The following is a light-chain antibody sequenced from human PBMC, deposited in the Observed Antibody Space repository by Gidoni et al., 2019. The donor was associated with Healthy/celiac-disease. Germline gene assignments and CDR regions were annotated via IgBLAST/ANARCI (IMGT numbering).Light chain of an antibody. J-gene: IGKJ4*01. CDR1: QSISSY. CDR3: QQSYSTPPT. Sequence: DIQMTQSLSSLSASVGDRVTITCRASQSISSYLNWYQQKPGKAPKLLIYAASSLQSGVPSRFSGSGSGTDFTLTISSLQPEDFATYYCQQSYSTPPTFGGXTKVEIK. V-gene: IGKV1-39*01. CDR2: AAS.